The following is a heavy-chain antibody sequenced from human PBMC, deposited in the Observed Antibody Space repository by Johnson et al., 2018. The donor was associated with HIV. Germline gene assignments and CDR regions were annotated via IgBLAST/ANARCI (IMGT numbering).Heavy chain of an antibody. V-gene: IGHV3-13*01. CDR1: GFTISSYD. Sequence: VQLVESGGGLVQPGGSLRLSCAASGFTISSYDIHWVRQITGKSLEWVSAIGAAGEAYYPGSVKGRFSISRENAKNSVYLHINTLRPEDTAVYYCANGEGGSFFLAFDIWGQGTMVTVSS. CDR2: IGAAGEA. D-gene: IGHD1-26*01. J-gene: IGHJ3*02. CDR3: ANGEGGSFFLAFDI.